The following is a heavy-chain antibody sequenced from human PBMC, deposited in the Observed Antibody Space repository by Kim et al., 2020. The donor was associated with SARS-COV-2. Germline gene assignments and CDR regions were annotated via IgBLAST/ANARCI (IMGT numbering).Heavy chain of an antibody. CDR1: GFTFSSYA. D-gene: IGHD4-17*01. V-gene: IGHV3-30-3*01. J-gene: IGHJ4*02. Sequence: GGSLRLSCAASGFTFSSYAMHWVRQAPGKGLEWVAVISYDGSNKYYADSVKGRFTISRDNSKNTLYLQMNSLRAEDTAVYYCAIPRRGGPRTVTTSFDYWGQGTLVTVSS. CDR2: ISYDGSNK. CDR3: AIPRRGGPRTVTTSFDY.